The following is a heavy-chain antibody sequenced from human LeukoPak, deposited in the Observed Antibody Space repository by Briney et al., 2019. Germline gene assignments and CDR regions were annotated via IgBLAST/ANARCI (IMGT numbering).Heavy chain of an antibody. CDR1: GYSFTSYW. CDR2: IYPGDPDT. Sequence: GESLKISCKGSGYSFTSYWIGWVRQMPGKGLEWMGIIYPGDPDTRYSPSFQGQVTISADKSISTAYLQWSSLKASDTAMYYCARSHKQYYDFWSGYPRIWGQGTMVTVSS. V-gene: IGHV5-51*01. D-gene: IGHD3-3*01. CDR3: ARSHKQYYDFWSGYPRI. J-gene: IGHJ3*02.